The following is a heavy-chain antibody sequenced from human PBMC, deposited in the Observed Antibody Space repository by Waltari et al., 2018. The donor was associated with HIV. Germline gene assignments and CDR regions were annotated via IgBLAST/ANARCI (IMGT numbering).Heavy chain of an antibody. Sequence: QVHLQQSGPGLVEASHSIFLSCVISGDSVSSDTASWNWVQFPAGVLEWLGKAYYRSEWRHDYSISLQGRMVINPDTYKNQFSLHLSTVTPRDTATYYCVRDSYGFDIWGVGTLVTVPP. J-gene: IGHJ1*01. CDR2: AYYRSEWRH. CDR3: VRDSYGFDI. V-gene: IGHV6-1*01. CDR1: GDSVSSDTAS. D-gene: IGHD3-16*01.